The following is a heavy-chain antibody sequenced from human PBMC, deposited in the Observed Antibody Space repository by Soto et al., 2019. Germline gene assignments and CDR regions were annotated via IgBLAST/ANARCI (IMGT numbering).Heavy chain of an antibody. D-gene: IGHD5-18*01. Sequence: SLRLSCAASGFTFSSYSMNWVRQAPGKGLEWVSSISSSSSYIYYADSVKGRCTISRDNAKNSLYLQMNSLRAEDTAVYYCARDRDTEADYWGQGTLVTVSS. J-gene: IGHJ4*02. CDR1: GFTFSSYS. V-gene: IGHV3-21*01. CDR2: ISSSSSYI. CDR3: ARDRDTEADY.